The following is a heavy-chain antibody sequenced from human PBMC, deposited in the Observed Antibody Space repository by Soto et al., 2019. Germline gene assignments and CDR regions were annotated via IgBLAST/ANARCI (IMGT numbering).Heavy chain of an antibody. CDR1: GFTFSTYE. CDR3: ASGAGNGYDPTYNWFDP. D-gene: IGHD5-12*01. Sequence: PGGSLRLSCAASGFTFSTYEMNWVRQAPGKGLQWVSYISSSGGTIHYADSVKGRFTISRDNAQNSLYLQMNSLRAEDTALYYCASGAGNGYDPTYNWFDPWGQGTLVTVSS. CDR2: ISSSGGTI. V-gene: IGHV3-48*03. J-gene: IGHJ5*02.